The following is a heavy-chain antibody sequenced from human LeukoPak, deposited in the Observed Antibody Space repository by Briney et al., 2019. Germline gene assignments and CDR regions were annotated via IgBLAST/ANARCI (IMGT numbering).Heavy chain of an antibody. V-gene: IGHV3-30*03. Sequence: SGGSLRLSCAASGFTFSSYGMHWVRQAPGKGLEWVAVISYDGSNKYYADSVKGRFTISRDNSKNTLYLQMNSLRPEDTAVYYCARAHLSSSSTDYMDVWGKGTTVTVSS. CDR2: ISYDGSNK. CDR3: ARAHLSSSSTDYMDV. D-gene: IGHD6-6*01. CDR1: GFTFSSYG. J-gene: IGHJ6*03.